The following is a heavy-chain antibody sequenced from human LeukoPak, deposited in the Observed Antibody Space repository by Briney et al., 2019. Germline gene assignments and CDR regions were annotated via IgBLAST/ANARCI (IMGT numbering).Heavy chain of an antibody. CDR3: ARILEGRYFDC. J-gene: IGHJ4*02. Sequence: SGPALVKPTQTLTLTCTFSGFSLSTSGMRVSWIRQPPGKALEWLARIDRDEDKFYSTSLKTRLTISKDTSKNQVVLTMTNMDPVDTATYYCARILEGRYFDCWGQGTLVTVSS. CDR2: IDRDEDK. D-gene: IGHD5-24*01. V-gene: IGHV2-70*04. CDR1: GFSLSTSGMR.